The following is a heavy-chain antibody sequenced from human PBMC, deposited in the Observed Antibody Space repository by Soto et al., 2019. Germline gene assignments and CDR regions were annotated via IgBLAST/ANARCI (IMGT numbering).Heavy chain of an antibody. CDR3: ARWSFLDH. J-gene: IGHJ4*02. D-gene: IGHD1-26*01. CDR1: GFSFSSFV. CDR2: LSGSDGKT. V-gene: IGHV3-23*01. Sequence: EVQLLESGGRLVQPGGSLRLSCATSGFSFSSFVMSWVRQAPGKGLEWVSSLSGSDGKTYYADSVKGRFSMSTDTSESTLYLEMTSLRAEDTAVYYCARWSFLDHWGQGTRVTVS.